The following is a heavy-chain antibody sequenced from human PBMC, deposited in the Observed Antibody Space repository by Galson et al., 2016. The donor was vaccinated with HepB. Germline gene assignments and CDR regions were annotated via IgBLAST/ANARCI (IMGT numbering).Heavy chain of an antibody. J-gene: IGHJ4*02. CDR3: ARAYYFDSSGYYVDY. D-gene: IGHD3-22*01. Sequence: QSGAEVKKPGESLKISCLNSGYHFSKFWIGWVRQEPGKGLEWMGIIYPDDSDTRYSPSFAGQVTISADRSTSTVYLQWSSLKASDTAMYFCARAYYFDSSGYYVDYWGLGTLVTVSS. V-gene: IGHV5-51*01. CDR2: IYPDDSDT. CDR1: GYHFSKFW.